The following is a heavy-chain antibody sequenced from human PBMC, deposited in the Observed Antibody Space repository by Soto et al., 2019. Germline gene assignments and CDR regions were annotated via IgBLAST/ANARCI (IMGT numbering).Heavy chain of an antibody. CDR2: IRRKANSYAT. CDR3: TGAIVVGPATGGMDV. D-gene: IGHD2-2*01. CDR1: GVTVSGSA. V-gene: IGHV3-73*02. J-gene: IGHJ6*02. Sequence: EVQLVESGGGLVQPGVSLKLSCAASGVTVSGSAMHWVRPSSGKGMEWVGRIRRKANSYATAYAASVKGRFTISSDDSTNTEYLQMNSLKTEDTAVYYCTGAIVVGPATGGMDVWGQGTPVTVSS.